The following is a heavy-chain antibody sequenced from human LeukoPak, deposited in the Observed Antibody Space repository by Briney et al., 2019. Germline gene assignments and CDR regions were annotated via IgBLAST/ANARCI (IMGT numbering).Heavy chain of an antibody. Sequence: SETLSLACTVSGYSISSGYYWGWIRQPPGKGLEWIGSIYHSGSTYYNPSLKSRVTISVDTSKNQFSLKLSSVTAADTAVYYCARDLYCSGGSCSDYWGQGTLVTVSS. CDR1: GYSISSGYY. V-gene: IGHV4-38-2*02. CDR2: IYHSGST. D-gene: IGHD2-15*01. J-gene: IGHJ4*02. CDR3: ARDLYCSGGSCSDY.